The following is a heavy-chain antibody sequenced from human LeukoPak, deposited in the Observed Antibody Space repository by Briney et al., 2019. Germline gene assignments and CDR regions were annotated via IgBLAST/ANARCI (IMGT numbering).Heavy chain of an antibody. Sequence: KPSETLSLTCTVSGGSISSSSYYWGWIRQPPGKGLEWIGSIYYSGSTYYNPSLKSRVTISVDTSKNQFSLKLSSVTAADTAVYYCARAYSSIGHFDYWGQGTLVTVSS. CDR3: ARAYSSIGHFDY. V-gene: IGHV4-39*07. J-gene: IGHJ4*02. CDR2: IYYSGST. CDR1: GGSISSSSYY. D-gene: IGHD6-13*01.